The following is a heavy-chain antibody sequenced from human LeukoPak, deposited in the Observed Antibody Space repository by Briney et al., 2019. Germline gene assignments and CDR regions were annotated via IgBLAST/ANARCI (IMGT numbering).Heavy chain of an antibody. V-gene: IGHV1-18*01. CDR2: ISAYNGNT. J-gene: IGHJ6*02. Sequence: ASVKVSCKASGYTFTSYGISWVRQAPGQGLEWMGWISAYNGNTNYAQKLQGRVTMTTDTSTSTAYMELRSLRSDDTAVYYCARSRGSITSSYYYYGMDVWGQGTTVTVSS. CDR3: ARSRGSITSSYYYYGMDV. D-gene: IGHD2-2*01. CDR1: GYTFTSYG.